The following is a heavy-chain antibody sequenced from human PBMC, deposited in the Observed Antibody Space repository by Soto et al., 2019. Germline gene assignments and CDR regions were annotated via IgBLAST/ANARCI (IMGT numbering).Heavy chain of an antibody. D-gene: IGHD4-4*01. CDR2: ISYDGSNK. Sequence: QVQLVESGGGVVQPGRSLRLSCAASGFTFSNYAMHWVRQAPGKGLEWVAVISYDGSNKYYADSVKGRFTISRDNSKNTLYLQMNSPRAEDTAVYYCARDWSNYVGSYYGMDVWGQGTTVTVSS. CDR3: ARDWSNYVGSYYGMDV. V-gene: IGHV3-30-3*01. J-gene: IGHJ6*02. CDR1: GFTFSNYA.